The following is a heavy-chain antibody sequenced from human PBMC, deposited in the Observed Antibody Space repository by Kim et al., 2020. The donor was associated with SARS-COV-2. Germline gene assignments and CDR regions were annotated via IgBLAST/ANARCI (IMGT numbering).Heavy chain of an antibody. CDR2: IYSGGST. D-gene: IGHD3-10*01. J-gene: IGHJ4*02. Sequence: GGSLRLSCAASGFTVSSNYMSWVRQAPGKGLEWVSVIYSGGSTYYADSVKGRFTISRDNSKNTLYLQMNSLRAEDTAVYYCARVMGMVRGLLDYWGQGTLVTVSS. CDR1: GFTVSSNY. V-gene: IGHV3-53*01. CDR3: ARVMGMVRGLLDY.